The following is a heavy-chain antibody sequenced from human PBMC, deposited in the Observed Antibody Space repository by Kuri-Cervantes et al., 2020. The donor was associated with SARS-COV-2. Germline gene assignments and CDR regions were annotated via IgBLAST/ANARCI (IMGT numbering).Heavy chain of an antibody. Sequence: GESLKISCAASGFTFSSYAMHWVRQAPGKGLEWVAVISYDGSNKYYADSVKGRFTISRDNSKNTLYLQMNSLRDEDTAVYYCAKDIRGWYRGLYYYGMDVWGQGTTVTVSS. J-gene: IGHJ6*02. CDR2: ISYDGSNK. V-gene: IGHV3-30*01. CDR3: AKDIRGWYRGLYYYGMDV. D-gene: IGHD6-19*01. CDR1: GFTFSSYA.